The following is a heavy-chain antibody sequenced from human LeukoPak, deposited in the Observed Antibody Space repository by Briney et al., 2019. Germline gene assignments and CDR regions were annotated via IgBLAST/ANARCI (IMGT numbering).Heavy chain of an antibody. J-gene: IGHJ3*02. CDR2: ISGSGDTI. CDR3: AKDRYSNYVNAFDM. Sequence: GGSLRLSCEASGLTFSRHAMSWVRQSRGKGLEWVSTISGSGDTIYYADSVKGRFTISRDNYMNTVSLQMNSLRAEDTAIYYCAKDRYSNYVNAFDMWGQGTMVAVSS. V-gene: IGHV3-23*01. D-gene: IGHD4-11*01. CDR1: GLTFSRHA.